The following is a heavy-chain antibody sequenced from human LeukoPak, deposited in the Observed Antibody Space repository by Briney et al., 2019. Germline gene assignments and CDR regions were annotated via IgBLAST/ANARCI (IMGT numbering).Heavy chain of an antibody. J-gene: IGHJ5*02. Sequence: SETLSLTCAVYGGSFSGYYWSWIRQPPGKGLEWIGEINHSGSTNYNPSLKSRVTISVDTSKNQFSLKLSSVTAADTAVYYCARRYSSSSYNWFDPWGQGTLVPVSS. D-gene: IGHD6-6*01. CDR2: INHSGST. CDR3: ARRYSSSSYNWFDP. CDR1: GGSFSGYY. V-gene: IGHV4-34*01.